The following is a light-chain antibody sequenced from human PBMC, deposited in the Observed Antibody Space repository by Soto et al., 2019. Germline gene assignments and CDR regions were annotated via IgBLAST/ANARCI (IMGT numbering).Light chain of an antibody. J-gene: IGKJ1*01. CDR3: QQYNNWSRT. CDR2: GAS. CDR1: QSVSSN. V-gene: IGKV3-15*01. Sequence: EIVMTQSPATLPVSPGERATLSCRASQSVSSNLAWYQQKPGQAPRLLIYGASTRATGIPARFSGSGSGTEFTLTISSLQSEDFAVYYCQQYNNWSRTFGQGT.